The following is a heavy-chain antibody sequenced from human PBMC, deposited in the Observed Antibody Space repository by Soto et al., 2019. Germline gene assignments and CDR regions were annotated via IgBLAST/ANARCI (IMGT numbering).Heavy chain of an antibody. V-gene: IGHV1-18*01. CDR2: ISAYNGNT. D-gene: IGHD3-22*01. J-gene: IGHJ4*02. CDR1: GYTFTSYG. Sequence: QVQLVQSGAEAKKPGASVKVSCKASGYTFTSYGISWVRQAPGQGLEWMGWISAYNGNTNYAQKLQGRVTMTTDTSTSTAYMELRSLRSDDTAVYYRARGEDYYDSSGYTDFDYWGQGTLVTVSS. CDR3: ARGEDYYDSSGYTDFDY.